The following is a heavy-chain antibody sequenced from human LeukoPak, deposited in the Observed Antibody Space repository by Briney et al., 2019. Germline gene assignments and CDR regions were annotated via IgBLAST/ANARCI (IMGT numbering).Heavy chain of an antibody. Sequence: SETLSLTCTVSGGSISSGSYYWSWIRQPAGKGLEWIGRIYTSGSTNYNPSLKSRVTISVDTSKNQFSLKLSSVTAADTAVYYCAAVLYYGDYGLPDWFDPWGQGTLVTVSS. V-gene: IGHV4-61*02. J-gene: IGHJ5*02. CDR1: GGSISSGSYY. D-gene: IGHD4-17*01. CDR3: AAVLYYGDYGLPDWFDP. CDR2: IYTSGST.